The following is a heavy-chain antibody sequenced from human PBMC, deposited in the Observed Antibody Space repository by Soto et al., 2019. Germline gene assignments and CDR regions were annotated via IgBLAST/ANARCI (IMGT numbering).Heavy chain of an antibody. D-gene: IGHD6-19*01. CDR3: ARVPEGGGSGWYPDAFDI. J-gene: IGHJ3*02. V-gene: IGHV3-21*01. CDR1: GFTFSSYS. CDR2: ISSSSSYI. Sequence: GGSLRLSCAASGFTFSSYSMNWVRQAPGKGLEWVSSISSSSSYIYYADSVKGRFTISRDNAKNSLYLQMNSLRAEDTAVYYCARVPEGGGSGWYPDAFDIWGQGTMVTVSS.